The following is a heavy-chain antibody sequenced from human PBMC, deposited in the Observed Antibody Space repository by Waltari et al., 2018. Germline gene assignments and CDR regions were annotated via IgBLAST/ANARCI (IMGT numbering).Heavy chain of an antibody. V-gene: IGHV3-74*01. Sequence: EVQLVESGGGLVQPGGSLRVSCTASGFTFSSYWMHWVRKCPGKGLVGVSRINRDGSGTSYADSAKGRFTISRDNAKNTLFLQMNSLRGEDTAVYYCASGNSHAFDLWGQGTMVTVSS. J-gene: IGHJ3*01. CDR3: ASGNSHAFDL. D-gene: IGHD1-7*01. CDR1: GFTFSSYW. CDR2: INRDGSGT.